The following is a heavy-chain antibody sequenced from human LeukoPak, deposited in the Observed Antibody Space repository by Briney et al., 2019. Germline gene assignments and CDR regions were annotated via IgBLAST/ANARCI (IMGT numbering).Heavy chain of an antibody. CDR3: ARHQAGDY. J-gene: IGHJ4*02. Sequence: GESPKISCKGSGYSFSSYWIAWVRQMPGKGLEWMGIIYPGDSDTRYSPSFQGQVTISADKSTSTAYLQWSSLKVSDTAMYYCARHQAGDYWGQGTVVNVSP. D-gene: IGHD6-13*01. CDR2: IYPGDSDT. V-gene: IGHV5-51*01. CDR1: GYSFSSYW.